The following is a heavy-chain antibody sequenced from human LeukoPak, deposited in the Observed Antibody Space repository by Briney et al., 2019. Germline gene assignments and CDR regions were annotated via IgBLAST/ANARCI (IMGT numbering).Heavy chain of an antibody. J-gene: IGHJ4*02. CDR3: ARGGGYSGSSVFDY. CDR2: MNPNNGNT. V-gene: IGHV1-8*01. D-gene: IGHD1-26*01. Sequence: ASVKVSCKASGYTFTSYDINWVRQATGQGLEWMGWMNPNNGNTGYAQKFQGRVTMTRNTSISTAFMELSSLRSEDTAVYYCARGGGYSGSSVFDYWGQGTLVTVSS. CDR1: GYTFTSYD.